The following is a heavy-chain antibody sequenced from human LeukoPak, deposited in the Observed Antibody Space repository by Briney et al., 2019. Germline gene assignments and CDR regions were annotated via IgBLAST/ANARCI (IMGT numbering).Heavy chain of an antibody. CDR2: IYYDGSKE. V-gene: IGHV3-33*06. D-gene: IGHD3-3*01. Sequence: PGGSLRLSCAASGFTFGSYAMHWVRQAPGKGLEWVAIIYYDGSKEHYADSVMGRFTISRDNSKNTLYLQMNNLRAEDTAVYYCAKEPYYTFWSGYFDNCGQGTLVTVSS. J-gene: IGHJ4*02. CDR1: GFTFGSYA. CDR3: AKEPYYTFWSGYFDN.